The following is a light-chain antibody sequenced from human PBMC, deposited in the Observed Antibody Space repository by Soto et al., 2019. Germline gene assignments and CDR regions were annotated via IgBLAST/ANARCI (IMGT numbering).Light chain of an antibody. CDR3: QQYGRSPHT. CDR1: QSVSSSY. J-gene: IGKJ1*01. Sequence: EIVLTQSPGTLSLSPGERATLSCRASQSVSSSYLAWYQQRAGQAPRLLIYGASSRATGIPDRFSGSGSGTDFTITISSLEAEDSAVYYCQQYGRSPHTFVQGTKVEIK. V-gene: IGKV3-20*01. CDR2: GAS.